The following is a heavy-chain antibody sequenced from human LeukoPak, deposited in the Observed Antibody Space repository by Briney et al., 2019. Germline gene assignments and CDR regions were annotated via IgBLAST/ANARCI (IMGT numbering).Heavy chain of an antibody. CDR1: GFTFSSYA. V-gene: IGHV3-23*01. CDR3: ATGEMATKVY. Sequence: GGSLRLSCAASGFTFSSYAMSWVRQAPGKGLEWVSAISGSGGSTYYAAPVKGRFTISRDNSKNTLYLQMNSLRAEDTAVYYCATGEMATKVYWGQGTLVTVSS. CDR2: ISGSGGST. J-gene: IGHJ4*02. D-gene: IGHD5-24*01.